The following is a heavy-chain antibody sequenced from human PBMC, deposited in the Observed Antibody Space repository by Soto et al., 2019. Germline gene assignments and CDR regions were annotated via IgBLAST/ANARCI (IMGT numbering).Heavy chain of an antibody. D-gene: IGHD3-3*01. CDR2: ISGSGGST. CDR3: AKDTRDYDFWSVTAGYYYYGMDV. J-gene: IGHJ6*02. CDR1: GFTFSSYA. V-gene: IGHV3-23*01. Sequence: GGSLRLSCAASGFTFSSYAMSWVRQAPGKGLEWVSAISGSGGSTYYADSVKGRFTISRDNSKNTLYLQMNSLRAEDTAVYYCAKDTRDYDFWSVTAGYYYYGMDVWGQGTTVTVSS.